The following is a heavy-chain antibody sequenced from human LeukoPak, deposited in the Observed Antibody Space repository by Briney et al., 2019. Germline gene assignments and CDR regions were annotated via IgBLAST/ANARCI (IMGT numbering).Heavy chain of an antibody. CDR1: GFTFSTFG. D-gene: IGHD3-22*01. Sequence: PGGSLRLSCAASGFTFSTFGMHWVRQAPGKGLEWVAVPSFDGSNKYYADSVKGRFTISRDNSKNTLYLEMNSLRVEDTAVYYCAKVTTSSGYYSRFDHWGQGTLVTVSS. V-gene: IGHV3-30*18. CDR2: PSFDGSNK. CDR3: AKVTTSSGYYSRFDH. J-gene: IGHJ4*02.